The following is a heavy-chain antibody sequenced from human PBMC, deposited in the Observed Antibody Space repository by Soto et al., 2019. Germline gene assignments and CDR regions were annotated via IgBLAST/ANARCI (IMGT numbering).Heavy chain of an antibody. J-gene: IGHJ6*02. Sequence: QVQLVQSGAEVKKPGASVKVSCKASGYTFTSYDINWVRQATGQGLEWMGWMNPNSGNKGYAQKFQGRVTMTRNTSISTAYMERSSRRSEDTAVYYCARERTGTTSMDVWGQGTTVTVSS. CDR3: ARERTGTTSMDV. V-gene: IGHV1-8*01. CDR2: MNPNSGNK. CDR1: GYTFTSYD. D-gene: IGHD1-1*01.